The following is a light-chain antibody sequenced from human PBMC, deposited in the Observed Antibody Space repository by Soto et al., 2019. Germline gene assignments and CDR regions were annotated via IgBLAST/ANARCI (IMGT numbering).Light chain of an antibody. CDR1: HSVSSY. J-gene: IGKJ5*01. CDR2: GSS. V-gene: IGKV3-15*01. Sequence: EIVMTHSPATLSLSPGERATLSCSASHSVSSYLAWYQQKPGQAPRLLIYGSSTRATGVPDRFSGSGSGTEFTLIISSLQSEDVALYYCQQYSNWPPAITFGQGTRLEIK. CDR3: QQYSNWPPAIT.